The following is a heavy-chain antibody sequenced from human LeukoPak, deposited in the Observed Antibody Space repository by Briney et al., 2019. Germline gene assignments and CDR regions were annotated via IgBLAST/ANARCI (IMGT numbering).Heavy chain of an antibody. D-gene: IGHD2-15*01. CDR3: AGGRLDIVVVVAALDY. J-gene: IGHJ4*02. CDR1: GYTFTSYG. V-gene: IGHV1-18*01. Sequence: GASVKVSCKASGYTFTSYGISWVRQAPGQGLEWMGWISAYNGNTNYAQKLQGRVTMTTDTSTSTAYMELSSLRSEDTAVYYCAGGRLDIVVVVAALDYWGQGTLVTVSS. CDR2: ISAYNGNT.